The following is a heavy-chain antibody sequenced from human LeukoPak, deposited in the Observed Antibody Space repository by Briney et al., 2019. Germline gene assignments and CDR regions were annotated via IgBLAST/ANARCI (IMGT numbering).Heavy chain of an antibody. V-gene: IGHV1-46*01. J-gene: IGHJ3*02. CDR1: GYTFTSYY. Sequence: ASVKVSCKAPGYTFTSYYMHWVRQAPGQGLEWMGIINPSGGSTSYAQKFQGRVTMTRDMSTSTVYMELSSLRSEDTAVYYCARDRSGGSSQIWGQGTMVTVSS. CDR3: ARDRSGGSSQI. D-gene: IGHD2-15*01. CDR2: INPSGGST.